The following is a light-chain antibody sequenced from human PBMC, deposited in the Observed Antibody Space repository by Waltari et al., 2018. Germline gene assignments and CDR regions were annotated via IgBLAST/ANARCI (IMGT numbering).Light chain of an antibody. CDR2: YDS. J-gene: IGLJ1*01. V-gene: IGLV3-21*01. CDR3: QVWDANNEPGV. CDR1: NIGSKS. Sequence: SYVLTQPPSVSVAPGETARITCGGHNIGSKSVHWYRQKPGQAPQLVISYDSDRPSGIPERFSGSNSGDTATLTISRVEAGDEADYYCQVWDANNEPGVFGTGTEVTVL.